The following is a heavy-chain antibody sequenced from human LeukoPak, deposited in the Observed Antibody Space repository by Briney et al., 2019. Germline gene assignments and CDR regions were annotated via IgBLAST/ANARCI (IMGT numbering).Heavy chain of an antibody. D-gene: IGHD5-18*01. CDR1: GYTFTSNY. CDR2: IHPSGGST. V-gene: IGHV1-46*01. Sequence: ASVKVSCKAPGYTFTSNYMHWVRQAPGQGLEWMGAIHPSGGSTSYAQKFQGRVTMTKDTSTSTAYMELSSLRSEDTAIYYCARMGMDAAMITNFFDYWGQGTLITVSS. CDR3: ARMGMDAAMITNFFDY. J-gene: IGHJ4*02.